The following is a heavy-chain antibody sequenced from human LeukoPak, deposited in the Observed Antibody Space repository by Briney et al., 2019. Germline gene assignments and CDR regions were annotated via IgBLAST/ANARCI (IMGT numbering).Heavy chain of an antibody. Sequence: ASVKVSCKASGYTFTGYYMHWVRQAPGQGLEWMGWINPNSGGTNYAQKFQGRVTMTRDTSISTAYMELSRLRSDDTAVYYCARAQGGHSSGWNWVYWGQGTLVTVSS. CDR1: GYTFTGYY. D-gene: IGHD6-19*01. CDR3: ARAQGGHSSGWNWVY. V-gene: IGHV1-2*02. CDR2: INPNSGGT. J-gene: IGHJ4*02.